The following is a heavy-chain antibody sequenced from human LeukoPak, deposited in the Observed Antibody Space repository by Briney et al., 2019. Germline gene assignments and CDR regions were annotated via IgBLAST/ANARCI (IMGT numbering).Heavy chain of an antibody. Sequence: GGSLRLSCVASGFTFSTFAMTWVRPAPGKGLEWVSSIGGSGSNPNYADSVRGRFTTSRDNSKNTLYLQMNRLTAEDTAVYYCGRDPNGDYVGAFEFWGQGTLVSVS. V-gene: IGHV3-23*01. J-gene: IGHJ3*01. CDR2: IGGSGSNP. D-gene: IGHD4-17*01. CDR3: GRDPNGDYVGAFEF. CDR1: GFTFSTFA.